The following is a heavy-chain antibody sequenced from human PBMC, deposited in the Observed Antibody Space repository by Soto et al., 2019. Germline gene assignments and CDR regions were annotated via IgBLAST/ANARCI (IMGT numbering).Heavy chain of an antibody. V-gene: IGHV1-8*01. CDR3: ARATSGNYYYYYMDV. CDR2: MNPNSGNT. J-gene: IGHJ6*03. Sequence: ERQATGQGLEWMGWMNPNSGNTGYAQKFQGRVTMTRNTSISTAYMELSSLRSEDTAVYYCARATSGNYYYYYMDVWGKGTTVTVSS.